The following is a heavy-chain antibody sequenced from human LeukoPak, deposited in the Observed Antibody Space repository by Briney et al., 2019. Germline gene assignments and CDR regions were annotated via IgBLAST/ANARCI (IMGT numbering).Heavy chain of an antibody. CDR2: IIPILGIA. D-gene: IGHD2-8*01. CDR1: GGTFSSYT. J-gene: IGHJ2*01. CDR3: ARDQYCTNGVCQWYFDL. V-gene: IGHV1-69*04. Sequence: GSSVKVSCKASGGTFSSYTISWVRQAPGQGLEWMGRIIPILGIANYAQKFHGRVTITADKSTSTAYMELSSLRSEDTAVYYCARDQYCTNGVCQWYFDLWGRGTLVTVSS.